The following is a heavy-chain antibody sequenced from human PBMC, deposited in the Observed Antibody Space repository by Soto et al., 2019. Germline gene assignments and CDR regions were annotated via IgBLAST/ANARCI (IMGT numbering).Heavy chain of an antibody. CDR2: VYYTGST. CDR3: ARSVAVPGAHIDY. Sequence: PSETLSLTCIVSVGSISGSYWSWVRQSPGKGLEWLGYVYYTGSTNYSPSLRSRVSISVDTSKNEFSLRLSSVTAADTAVYFCARSVAVPGAHIDYWGQGTQVTRLL. J-gene: IGHJ4*02. V-gene: IGHV4-59*01. D-gene: IGHD6-19*01. CDR1: VGSISGSY.